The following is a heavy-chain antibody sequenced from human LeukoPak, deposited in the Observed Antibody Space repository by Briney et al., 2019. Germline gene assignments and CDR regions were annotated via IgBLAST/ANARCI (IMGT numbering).Heavy chain of an antibody. CDR2: IYYSGST. V-gene: IGHV4-59*08. Sequence: SETLSLTCIVSGGSISSYYWSWIRQPPGKGLEWIGYIYYSGSTNYNPSLKSRVTISVDTSKNQFSLKLTSVTAADTAVYYCARGAYSYRFDYWGPGTLVTVSS. J-gene: IGHJ4*02. CDR3: ARGAYSYRFDY. CDR1: GGSISSYY. D-gene: IGHD5-18*01.